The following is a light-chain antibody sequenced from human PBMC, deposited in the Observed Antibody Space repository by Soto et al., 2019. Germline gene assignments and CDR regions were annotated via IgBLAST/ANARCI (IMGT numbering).Light chain of an antibody. CDR1: SSDVGGYNY. V-gene: IGLV2-14*01. CDR3: SSYTSSNNLWV. CDR2: EVS. J-gene: IGLJ3*02. Sequence: QSALTQPASVSGSPGQSVTISCTGTSSDVGGYNYVSWYQQYPGKAPKLMIYEVSNRPSGVSDRFSGSKSGYTASLTISGLQGEDEADYYCSSYTSSNNLWVFGGGTKVTVL.